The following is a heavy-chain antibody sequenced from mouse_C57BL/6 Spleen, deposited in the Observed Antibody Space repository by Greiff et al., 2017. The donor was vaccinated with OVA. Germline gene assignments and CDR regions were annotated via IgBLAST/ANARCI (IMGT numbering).Heavy chain of an antibody. V-gene: IGHV1-64*01. J-gene: IGHJ2*01. CDR1: GYTFTSYW. Sequence: QVQLQQSGAELVKPGASVKLSCKASGYTFTSYWMHWVKQRPGQGLEWIGMIHPSSGSTNYNEKFKSKATLTVDKSSSTAYMQLSSLTSEDSAVYYCAPSITTVPSYFDYWGQGTTLTVSS. CDR2: IHPSSGST. CDR3: APSITTVPSYFDY. D-gene: IGHD1-1*01.